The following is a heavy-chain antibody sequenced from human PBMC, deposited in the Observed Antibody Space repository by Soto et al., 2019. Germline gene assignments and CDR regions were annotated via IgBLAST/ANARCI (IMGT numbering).Heavy chain of an antibody. Sequence: KPSETLSLTCAVSGGSISSSNWWSWVRQPPGKGLEWIGEIYHSGSTNYNPSLKSRVTISVDKSKNQFSLKLSSVTAADTAVYYCAREGIAARSGAFDIWGQGTMVTVSS. CDR3: AREGIAARSGAFDI. D-gene: IGHD6-6*01. J-gene: IGHJ3*02. V-gene: IGHV4-4*02. CDR1: GGSISSSNW. CDR2: IYHSGST.